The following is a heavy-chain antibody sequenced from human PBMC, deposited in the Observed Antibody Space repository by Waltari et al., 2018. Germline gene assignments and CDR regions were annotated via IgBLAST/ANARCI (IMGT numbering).Heavy chain of an antibody. CDR2: IYSGGST. V-gene: IGHV3-66*01. J-gene: IGHJ6*02. CDR1: GFTVSSNY. CDR3: VRGIKYGSKYYYGMDV. Sequence: EVQLVESGGGLVQPGGSLRLSCAASGFTVSSNYMSWVRQAPGKGLEWVSVIYSGGSTYYADSVKGRFTISRDNSKNTLYLQMNSLRAEDTAVYYCVRGIKYGSKYYYGMDVWGQGTTVTVSS. D-gene: IGHD4-17*01.